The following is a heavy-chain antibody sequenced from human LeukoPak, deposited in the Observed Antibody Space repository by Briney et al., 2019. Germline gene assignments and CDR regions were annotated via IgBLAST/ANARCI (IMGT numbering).Heavy chain of an antibody. CDR1: GFTVSSNY. J-gene: IGHJ6*03. CDR3: ARNRIAAADENYYYYYYMDV. D-gene: IGHD6-13*01. V-gene: IGHV4-4*07. Sequence: GSLRLSCAASGFTVSSNYMSWIRQPAGKGLEWIGRIYTGGSTNYNPSLKSRVTMSVDTSKNQFSLKLSSVTAADTAVYYCARNRIAAADENYYYYYYMDVWGKGTTVTVSS. CDR2: IYTGGST.